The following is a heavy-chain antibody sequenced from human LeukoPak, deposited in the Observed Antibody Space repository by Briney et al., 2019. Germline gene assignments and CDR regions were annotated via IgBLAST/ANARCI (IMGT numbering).Heavy chain of an antibody. Sequence: GASVKVSCKASGGTFSRYAISWVRQTPGQGLEWMGGIIPIFGTANYAQKFQGRVTITADKSTSTAYMELSSLRSEDTAVYYCARDRCSSTSCYAGDWFDPWGEGTLVTVSS. V-gene: IGHV1-69*06. D-gene: IGHD2-2*01. J-gene: IGHJ5*02. CDR1: GGTFSRYA. CDR3: ARDRCSSTSCYAGDWFDP. CDR2: IIPIFGTA.